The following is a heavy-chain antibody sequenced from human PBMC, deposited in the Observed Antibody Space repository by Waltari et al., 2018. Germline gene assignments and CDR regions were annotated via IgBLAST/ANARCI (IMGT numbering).Heavy chain of an antibody. CDR2: IYYSGST. CDR1: GGPISSHY. Sequence: QVQLQESGPGLVKPSETLSLTCPVPGGPISSHYWSWIRQPPGKGLEWIGYIYYSGSTNYNPSLKSRVTISVDTSKNQFSLKLSSVTAADTAVYYCARPDDYGDYDAFDIWGQGTMVTVSS. CDR3: ARPDDYGDYDAFDI. V-gene: IGHV4-59*11. J-gene: IGHJ3*02. D-gene: IGHD4-17*01.